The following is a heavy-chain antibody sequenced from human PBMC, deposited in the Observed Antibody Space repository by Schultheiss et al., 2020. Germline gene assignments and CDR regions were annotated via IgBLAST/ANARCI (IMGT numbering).Heavy chain of an antibody. V-gene: IGHV3-33*01. Sequence: WGSLRLSCAASGFTFSSYGMHWVRQAPGKGLEWVAVIWYDGSNKYYADSVKGRFTISRDNAGKSLYLQMNSLRAEDTAVYYCARDRTGRWLQSYTFDYWGQGTLVTVSS. CDR3: ARDRTGRWLQSYTFDY. D-gene: IGHD5-24*01. CDR2: IWYDGSNK. J-gene: IGHJ4*02. CDR1: GFTFSSYG.